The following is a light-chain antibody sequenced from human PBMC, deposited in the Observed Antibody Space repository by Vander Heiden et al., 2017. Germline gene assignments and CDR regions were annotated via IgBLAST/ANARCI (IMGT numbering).Light chain of an antibody. CDR1: HDITNF. V-gene: IGKV1-33*01. Sequence: IQMTQSPSSLSASVGDRVTITCQASHDITNFLNWYQQKPGKAPKLLIYDASNLETGVPSRFSGSGSGTDFTFTISSVQLEDIATYYCQQYDNVPTFGQGTKLEIK. CDR3: QQYDNVPT. CDR2: DAS. J-gene: IGKJ2*01.